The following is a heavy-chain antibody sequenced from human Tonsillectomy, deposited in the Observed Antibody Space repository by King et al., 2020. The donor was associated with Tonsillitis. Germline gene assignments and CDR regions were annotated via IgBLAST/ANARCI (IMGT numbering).Heavy chain of an antibody. J-gene: IGHJ4*02. Sequence: QLQESGPGLVKPSETLSLTCTVSGGSITSYYWSWIRQPPGKGLEWIGYIYYSGSTNYNPSLKSRVTISVDTSKKQFSLKLSSVTAADTAVYYCASVYCSSTSCYVIYWGQGTLVTVSS. CDR3: ASVYCSSTSCYVIY. CDR1: GGSITSYY. D-gene: IGHD2-2*01. V-gene: IGHV4-59*01. CDR2: IYYSGST.